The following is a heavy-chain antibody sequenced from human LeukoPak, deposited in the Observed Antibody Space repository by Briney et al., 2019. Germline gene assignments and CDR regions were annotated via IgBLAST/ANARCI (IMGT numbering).Heavy chain of an antibody. V-gene: IGHV4-34*01. CDR1: GGSFSGYY. CDR3: AKSNGYGLVDI. CDR2: INHSGST. J-gene: IGHJ3*02. Sequence: SETLSLTCAVYGGSFSGYYWSWIRQPPGKGLEWIGEINHSGSTNYNPSLKSRVTISVDTSRNQFSLKLNSVTAADTAVYYCAKSNGYGLVDIWGQGTVVTVPS. D-gene: IGHD3-10*01.